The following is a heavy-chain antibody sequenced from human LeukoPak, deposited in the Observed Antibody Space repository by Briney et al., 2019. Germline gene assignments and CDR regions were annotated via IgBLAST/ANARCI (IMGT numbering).Heavy chain of an antibody. CDR2: ISAYNGNT. V-gene: IGHV1-18*01. Sequence: ASVKVSCKASGYTFTGYGISWVRQAPGQGLEWMAWISAYNGNTNYAQKLQGRVTMTTDTSTSTAYMELRSLRSDDTAVYYCASSKGGSSWYASFDYWGQGTLVTVSS. CDR3: ASSKGGSSWYASFDY. CDR1: GYTFTGYG. J-gene: IGHJ4*02. D-gene: IGHD6-13*01.